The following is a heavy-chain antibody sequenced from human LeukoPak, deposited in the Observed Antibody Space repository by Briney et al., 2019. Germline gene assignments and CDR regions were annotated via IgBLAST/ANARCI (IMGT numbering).Heavy chain of an antibody. J-gene: IGHJ4*02. CDR1: GYTFTSYG. CDR3: ARDAVDYGGNPYYFDY. V-gene: IGHV1-18*01. Sequence: ASVKVSCKASGYTFTSYGISWVRQAPGQGLEWMGWISAYNGNTNYAQKLQGRVTMTTDTSTSTAYMELRSLRSDDTAVYYCARDAVDYGGNPYYFDYWGQGTLVTVSS. D-gene: IGHD4-23*01. CDR2: ISAYNGNT.